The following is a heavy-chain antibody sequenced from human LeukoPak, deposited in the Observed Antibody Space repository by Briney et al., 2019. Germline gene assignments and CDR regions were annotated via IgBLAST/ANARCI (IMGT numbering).Heavy chain of an antibody. J-gene: IGHJ4*02. CDR1: GGSFSGYY. D-gene: IGHD3-9*01. CDR2: INHSGST. V-gene: IGHV4-34*01. Sequence: PSETLPLTCAVYGGSFSGYYWSWIRQPPGKGLEWLGEINHSGSTNYNPSLKSRVTISVDTSKNQFSLKLSSVTAADTAVYYCASEDYDILTGYRSYWGQGTLVTVSS. CDR3: ASEDYDILTGYRSY.